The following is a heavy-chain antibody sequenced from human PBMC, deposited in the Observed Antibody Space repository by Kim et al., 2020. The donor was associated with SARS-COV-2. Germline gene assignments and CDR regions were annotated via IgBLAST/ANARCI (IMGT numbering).Heavy chain of an antibody. D-gene: IGHD3-10*01. CDR2: ISDSGSTM. Sequence: GGSLRLSCAASRFTFNDYYMSWIRQAPGKGLEWVSYISDSGSTMKYAESVKGRFTISRDNAKNSLYLEMSSLRAEDTAVYYCARDQFRLGSARYFDSWGPGTLVTVSS. CDR3: ARDQFRLGSARYFDS. V-gene: IGHV3-11*01. J-gene: IGHJ4*02. CDR1: RFTFNDYY.